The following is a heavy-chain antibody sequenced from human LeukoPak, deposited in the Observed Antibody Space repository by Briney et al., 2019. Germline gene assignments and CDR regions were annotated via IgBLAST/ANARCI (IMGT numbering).Heavy chain of an antibody. V-gene: IGHV6-1*01. CDR1: GDSVSSNSAA. J-gene: IGHJ4*02. CDR2: TYYRSKWYN. Sequence: SQTLSLTCAISGDSVSSNSAAWNWIRQSPSRGLEWLGRTYYRSKWYNDYAVSVKSRITINQDASQNEFSLQLNSVTPEDTAVYYCARVSKKVVDYWGQGTLVTVSS. CDR3: ARVSKKVVDY. D-gene: IGHD2-2*01.